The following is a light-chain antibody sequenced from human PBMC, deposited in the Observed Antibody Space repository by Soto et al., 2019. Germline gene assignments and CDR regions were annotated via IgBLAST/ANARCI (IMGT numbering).Light chain of an antibody. CDR3: QHRSNWLIT. CDR2: DAS. CDR1: QSVSSY. Sequence: EIVLTQSPATLSLSPGERATLSCRASQSVSSYLAWYQQKPGQAPRLLIYDASNRATGIPARFSGSGSGTDFDLTISSLEPEDFAVYNCQHRSNWLITFGQGTRLEIK. V-gene: IGKV3-11*01. J-gene: IGKJ5*01.